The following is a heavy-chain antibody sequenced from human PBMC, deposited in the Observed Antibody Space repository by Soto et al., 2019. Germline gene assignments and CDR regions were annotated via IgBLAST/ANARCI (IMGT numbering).Heavy chain of an antibody. Sequence: GGSLSLSCAASGFTFTRYSMNWFRQAPWKGLEWVSSISSTTNYIYYGDSMKGRFTISRDNAKNSLYLEMNSLRAEDTAVYYCARESEDLTSNLDYWGQGTLVTVSS. V-gene: IGHV3-21*06. CDR1: GFTFTRYS. CDR3: ARESEDLTSNLDY. CDR2: ISSTTNYI. J-gene: IGHJ4*02.